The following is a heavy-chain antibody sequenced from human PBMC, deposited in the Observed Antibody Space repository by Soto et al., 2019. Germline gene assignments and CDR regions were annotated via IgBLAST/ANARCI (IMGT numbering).Heavy chain of an antibody. CDR1: GLTLSRYG. V-gene: IGHV1-18*01. CDR2: ISAYNGNT. D-gene: IGHD2-2*01. CDR3: ARADIVVVPAAMNAFDI. Sequence: GGSVKVSRKASGLTLSRYGISWVRRGPGQGLEWMGWISAYNGNTNYAQKLQGRVTMTTDTSTSTAYMELRSLRSDDTAAYYCARADIVVVPAAMNAFDIWGQGTMVTV. J-gene: IGHJ3*02.